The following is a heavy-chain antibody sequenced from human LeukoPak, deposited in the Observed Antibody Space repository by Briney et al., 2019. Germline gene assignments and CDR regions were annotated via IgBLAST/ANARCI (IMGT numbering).Heavy chain of an antibody. V-gene: IGHV1-18*01. CDR2: ISTYSGNT. CDR3: ARDIPDFWSFSKYYYMDV. Sequence: ASVKVSCKAFGYTFTSYGINWVRQAPGQGLEWMGWISTYSGNTHYAQKFQGRVTMTTDTSTSTAYMELRSLKSDDTAVYYCARDIPDFWSFSKYYYMDVWGKGTTVTVSS. CDR1: GYTFTSYG. J-gene: IGHJ6*03. D-gene: IGHD3-3*01.